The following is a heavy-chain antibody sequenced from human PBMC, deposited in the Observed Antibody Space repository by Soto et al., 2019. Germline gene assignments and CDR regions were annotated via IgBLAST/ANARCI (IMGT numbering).Heavy chain of an antibody. D-gene: IGHD3-16*01. CDR3: ARDPQRPDWPYGTRGKWFDP. Sequence: GASVKVSCKASGYTFTGYYMHWVRQAPGQGLEWMGWINPNSGGTNYAQKFQGWVTMTRDTSISTAYMELSRLRSDDTAVYYCARDPQRPDWPYGTRGKWFDPWGQLTLVTVCS. CDR2: INPNSGGT. CDR1: GYTFTGYY. V-gene: IGHV1-2*04. J-gene: IGHJ5*02.